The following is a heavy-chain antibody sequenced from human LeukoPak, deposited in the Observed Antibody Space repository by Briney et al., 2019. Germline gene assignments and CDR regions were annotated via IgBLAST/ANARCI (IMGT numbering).Heavy chain of an antibody. CDR3: ASQWDY. Sequence: SETLSLTCAVYGGSFSGYYWGWIRQSPGNGLEWIGSIHYSGNTYSNPSLKSRVTISVDTSKNQFSLKVRSVTAADTAVYYCASQWDYWGQGTLVTVSS. CDR2: IHYSGNT. CDR1: GGSFSGYY. D-gene: IGHD2-8*01. V-gene: IGHV4-34*01. J-gene: IGHJ4*02.